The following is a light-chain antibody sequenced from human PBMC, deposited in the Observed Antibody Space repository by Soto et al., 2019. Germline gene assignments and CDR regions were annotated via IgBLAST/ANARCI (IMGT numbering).Light chain of an antibody. CDR3: SSYAGSNNYV. Sequence: QSVLTQPPSASGSPGQSVTISCTGTSSDVGGYNFVSWFQQRPGKAPKLMIYEVTERPSGVPDRFSGSKSGNTASLTVSGLQAEDEADYYCSSYAGSNNYVFGTGTKVTVL. CDR2: EVT. CDR1: SSDVGGYNF. V-gene: IGLV2-8*01. J-gene: IGLJ1*01.